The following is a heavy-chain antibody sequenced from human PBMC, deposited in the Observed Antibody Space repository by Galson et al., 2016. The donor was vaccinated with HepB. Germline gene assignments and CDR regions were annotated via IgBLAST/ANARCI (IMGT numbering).Heavy chain of an antibody. D-gene: IGHD3-3*01. J-gene: IGHJ3*01. CDR1: GFTFSSYW. Sequence: SLRLSCAGSGFTFSSYWMSWVRQAPGKGLEWVANIKQDGSETYYLDSVKGRFTISRDNAKNTLFLQMNSLRVEDTAVYYCVKKPGPSVGETHAFDVWGQGAMVTVSS. V-gene: IGHV3-7*03. CDR3: VKKPGPSVGETHAFDV. CDR2: IKQDGSET.